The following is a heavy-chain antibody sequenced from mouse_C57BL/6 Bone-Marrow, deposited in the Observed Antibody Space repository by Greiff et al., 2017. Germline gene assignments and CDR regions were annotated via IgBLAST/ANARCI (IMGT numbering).Heavy chain of an antibody. D-gene: IGHD1-1*01. CDR2: LSDGGSYT. CDR1: GFTFSSYA. J-gene: IGHJ3*01. Sequence: EVQLQESGGGLVKPGGSLKLSCAASGFTFSSYAMSWVRQTPEKRLEWVATLSDGGSYTYDPDNVKGRFTISRDNAKNNLDLQMSQLKSEDTAMYDCARDRVCYGSSFWFAYWGQGTLVTVSA. V-gene: IGHV5-4*01. CDR3: ARDRVCYGSSFWFAY.